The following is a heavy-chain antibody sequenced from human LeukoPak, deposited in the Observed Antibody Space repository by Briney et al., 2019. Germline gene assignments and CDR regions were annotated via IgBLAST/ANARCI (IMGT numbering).Heavy chain of an antibody. CDR2: ISYDGSKK. CDR1: GFNLSSYG. Sequence: PGGSLRLSCAASGFNLSSYGMHWVRQAPGKGLEWVAAISYDGSKKYYGDSVKGRFTISRHNAKDTLYLQMNGLRAEDTAVYYCAKGDYYDNTGYYPYWGQGTPVTVSS. J-gene: IGHJ4*02. V-gene: IGHV3-30*18. CDR3: AKGDYYDNTGYYPY. D-gene: IGHD3-22*01.